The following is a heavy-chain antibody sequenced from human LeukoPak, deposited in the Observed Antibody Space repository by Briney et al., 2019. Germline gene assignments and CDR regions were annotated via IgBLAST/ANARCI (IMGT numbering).Heavy chain of an antibody. Sequence: SETLSLTCTVSGGSISSSSYYWGWIRQPPGKGLEWIGSIYYSGSAYYTPSLKSRVTISVGTSKNQFSLRLSSVTAADTAVYYCARHYYDSSGLDYWGQGTLVTVSS. CDR1: GGSISSSSYY. V-gene: IGHV4-39*01. D-gene: IGHD3-22*01. J-gene: IGHJ4*02. CDR3: ARHYYDSSGLDY. CDR2: IYYSGSA.